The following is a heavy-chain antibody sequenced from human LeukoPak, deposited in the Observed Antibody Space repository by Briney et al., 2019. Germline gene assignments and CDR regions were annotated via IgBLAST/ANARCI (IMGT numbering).Heavy chain of an antibody. CDR1: GGSISSYY. Sequence: PSETLSLTCTVSGGSISSYYWSWIRQPAGKGLEWIGRIYTSGSTNYNPSLKSRVTMSVDTSKNQFSLKLSSVTAADTAVYYCARDVGRDYDFWSGALFWFDPWGQGTLVTVSS. D-gene: IGHD3-3*01. J-gene: IGHJ5*02. CDR2: IYTSGST. V-gene: IGHV4-4*07. CDR3: ARDVGRDYDFWSGALFWFDP.